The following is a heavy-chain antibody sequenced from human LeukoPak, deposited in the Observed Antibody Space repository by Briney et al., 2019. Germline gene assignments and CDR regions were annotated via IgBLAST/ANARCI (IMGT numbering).Heavy chain of an antibody. D-gene: IGHD3-10*01. Sequence: PSETLSLTCAVYGGSFSGYYWSWIRQPPGKGLEWIGEINHSGSTNYNPSLKSRVTISVDTSKNQFSLKLSSVTAADTAVYYCARGWITMVRGVMTYYREPYNWFDPWGQGTLVTVSS. CDR1: GGSFSGYY. CDR2: INHSGST. V-gene: IGHV4-34*01. CDR3: ARGWITMVRGVMTYYREPYNWFDP. J-gene: IGHJ5*02.